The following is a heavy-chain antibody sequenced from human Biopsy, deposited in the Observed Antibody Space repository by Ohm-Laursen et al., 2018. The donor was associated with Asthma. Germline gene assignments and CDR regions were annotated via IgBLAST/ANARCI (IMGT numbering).Heavy chain of an antibody. CDR3: ARQSGQEYGDSIPFDT. J-gene: IGHJ3*02. V-gene: IGHV3-30*03. D-gene: IGHD3-22*01. Sequence: RSLRLSCTASGFVFSQCGMHWVRQGPGKGLEWVALVSSDGHNKYYEDSVKGRFTISRDNSRNRLYLQTNSLTVEDSAVYFCARQSGQEYGDSIPFDTWGQGTKVAVSS. CDR1: GFVFSQCG. CDR2: VSSDGHNK.